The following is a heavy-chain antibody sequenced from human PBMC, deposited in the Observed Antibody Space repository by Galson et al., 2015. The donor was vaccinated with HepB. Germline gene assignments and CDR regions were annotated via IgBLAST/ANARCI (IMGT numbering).Heavy chain of an antibody. V-gene: IGHV1-69*10. D-gene: IGHD1-26*01. CDR3: ARPKMQDEGSYCFDF. CDR1: GVTFSNFA. J-gene: IGHJ4*02. CDR2: IIPMIGVA. Sequence: SVKVSCTVSGVTFSNFAIDWVRQAPGEGPEWIGGIIPMIGVAYYAPKFQGRLTMTGDDSTSLAYMELSSLIAEDTALYYCARPKMQDEGSYCFDFWGQGTLVTVSS.